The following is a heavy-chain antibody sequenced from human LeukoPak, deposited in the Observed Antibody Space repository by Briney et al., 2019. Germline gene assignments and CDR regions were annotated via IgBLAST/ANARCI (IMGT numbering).Heavy chain of an antibody. D-gene: IGHD3-9*01. CDR2: IYYSGST. J-gene: IGHJ4*02. CDR3: ARVYYDILPGPYYFDY. V-gene: IGHV4-30-4*01. Sequence: SETLSLTGTVCGDSIRRGDYDWLGVRQPPGKGMEWIGYIYYSGSTYYNPSLKSRVTISVDTSKNQFSLKLSSVTAADTAVYYCARVYYDILPGPYYFDYWGQGTLVTVSS. CDR1: GDSIRRGDYD.